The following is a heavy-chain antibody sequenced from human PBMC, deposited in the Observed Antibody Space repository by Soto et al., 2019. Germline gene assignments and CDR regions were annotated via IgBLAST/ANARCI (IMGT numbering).Heavy chain of an antibody. CDR2: ISGSGGST. CDR3: AKDKAPCYYDFWSGCNYYYGMDV. V-gene: IGHV3-23*01. CDR1: GFTFSSHY. J-gene: IGHJ6*02. Sequence: HPGGSLRLSCAASGFTFSSHYMNWVRQAPGKGLEWVSAISGSGGSTYYADSVKGRFTISRDNSKNTLYLQMNSLRAEDTAVYYCAKDKAPCYYDFWSGCNYYYGMDVWGQGTTVTVSS. D-gene: IGHD3-3*01.